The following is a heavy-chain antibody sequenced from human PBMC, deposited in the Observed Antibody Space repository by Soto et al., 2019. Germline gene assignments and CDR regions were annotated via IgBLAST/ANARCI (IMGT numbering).Heavy chain of an antibody. V-gene: IGHV3-30*03. CDR1: GFTFSSYG. Sequence: GGSLRLSCAASGFTFSSYGMHWVLQAPGKGLEWVAVISYDGSNKYYADSVKGRFTISRDNSKNTLYLQMNSLRAEDTAVYYCATYDFWSGYHFDYWGQGTLVTVSS. CDR3: ATYDFWSGYHFDY. CDR2: ISYDGSNK. J-gene: IGHJ4*02. D-gene: IGHD3-3*01.